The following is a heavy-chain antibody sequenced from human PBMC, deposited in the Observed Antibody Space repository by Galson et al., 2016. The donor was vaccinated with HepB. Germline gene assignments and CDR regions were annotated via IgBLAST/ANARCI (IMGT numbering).Heavy chain of an antibody. CDR3: ARDDNYGTFDR. V-gene: IGHV3-7*01. D-gene: IGHD5-18*01. CDR2: IKEDGSVK. CDR1: GITFSNYW. J-gene: IGHJ4*02. Sequence: SLRLSCAASGITFSNYWMTWVRQAPGKGLEWVANIKEDGSVKYYVDSVKGRFIISRDNAKNALYLQLNSLRAEDTAVYYCARDDNYGTFDRWGQGTLVTVSS.